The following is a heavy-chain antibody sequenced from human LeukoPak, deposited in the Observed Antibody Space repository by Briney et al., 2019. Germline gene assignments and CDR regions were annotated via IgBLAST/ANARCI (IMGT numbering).Heavy chain of an antibody. D-gene: IGHD1-26*01. J-gene: IGHJ4*02. CDR2: VGHSGSA. V-gene: IGHV4-34*01. CDR1: GGSFSAYF. CDR3: ARGPISGSYYGGPSLSFDY. Sequence: SETLSLTCAVSGGSFSAYFWRWIRQPPGKGLEWIGHVGHSGSADYNPSLKSRVTISADPSKSQFSLKLSSVIAADTAVYYCARGPISGSYYGGPSLSFDYWGQGTLVTVSS.